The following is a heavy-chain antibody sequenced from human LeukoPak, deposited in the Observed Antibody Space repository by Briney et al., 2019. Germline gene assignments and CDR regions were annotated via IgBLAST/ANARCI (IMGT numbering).Heavy chain of an antibody. J-gene: IGHJ4*02. Sequence: ASVTVSCKVSGYTLTELSMHWVRQAPGKGLEWMGGFDPEDGETIYAQKFQGRVTMTEDTSTDTDYMELSSLRSEDTAVYYCATGMTYYYDSSGYRPFDYWGQGTLVTVSS. V-gene: IGHV1-24*01. CDR2: FDPEDGET. CDR3: ATGMTYYYDSSGYRPFDY. CDR1: GYTLTELS. D-gene: IGHD3-22*01.